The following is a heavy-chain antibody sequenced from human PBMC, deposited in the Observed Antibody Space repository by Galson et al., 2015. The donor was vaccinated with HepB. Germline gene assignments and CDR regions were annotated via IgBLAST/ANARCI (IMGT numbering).Heavy chain of an antibody. CDR3: ARGGYCSSTSCYYYGMDV. J-gene: IGHJ6*02. V-gene: IGHV3-48*03. CDR2: ISSSGSTI. D-gene: IGHD2-2*01. Sequence: SLRLSCAASGFRFSDYEMSWVCQAPGKGLEWVSYISSSGSTIYYADSVKGRFTISRDNAKNSLYLQMNSLRAEDTAVYYCARGGYCSSTSCYYYGMDVWGQGTTVTVSS. CDR1: GFRFSDYE.